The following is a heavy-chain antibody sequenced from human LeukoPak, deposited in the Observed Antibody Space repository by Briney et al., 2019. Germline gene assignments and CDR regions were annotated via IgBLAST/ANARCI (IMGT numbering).Heavy chain of an antibody. Sequence: ASVKVSCKVSGYTLTELSMHWVPQAPGKGLEWMGGFDPEDGETIYAQKFQGRVTMTEDTSTDTAYMELSSLRSEDTAVYYCATAADYDSSGYYNYWGQGTLVTVSS. CDR3: ATAADYDSSGYYNY. D-gene: IGHD3-22*01. V-gene: IGHV1-24*01. J-gene: IGHJ4*02. CDR1: GYTLTELS. CDR2: FDPEDGET.